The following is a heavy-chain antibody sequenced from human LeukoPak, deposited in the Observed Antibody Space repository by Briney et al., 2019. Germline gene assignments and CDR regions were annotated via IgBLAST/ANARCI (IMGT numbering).Heavy chain of an antibody. CDR2: IYHSGST. J-gene: IGHJ4*02. V-gene: IGHV4-38-2*01. Sequence: SETLSLTCAVSGYSISSGYYWGWIRQPPGKGLEWIGSIYHSGSTYYNPSLKSRVTISVDTSKNQFSRKLSSVTAADTAVYYCAAEPMVRGVIRYYFDYWGQGTLVTVSS. CDR3: AAEPMVRGVIRYYFDY. D-gene: IGHD3-10*01. CDR1: GYSISSGYY.